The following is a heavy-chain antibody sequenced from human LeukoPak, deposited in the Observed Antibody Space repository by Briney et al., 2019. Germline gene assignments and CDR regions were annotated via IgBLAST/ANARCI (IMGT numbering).Heavy chain of an antibody. J-gene: IGHJ6*03. D-gene: IGHD3-3*01. CDR2: IYYSGST. V-gene: IGHV4-39*01. CDR3: ARRTYDFWSGSTSFHYYMDV. Sequence: SETLSLTCTVSGGSISSSSYYWGWIRQPPGKGLEWIGSIYYSGSTYYNPSLKSRVTISVDTSKNQFSLKLSSVTAADTAAYYCARRTYDFWSGSTSFHYYMDVWGKGTTVTVSS. CDR1: GGSISSSSYY.